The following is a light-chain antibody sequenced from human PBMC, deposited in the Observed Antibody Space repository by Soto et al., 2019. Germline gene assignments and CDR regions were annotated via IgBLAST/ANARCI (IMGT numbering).Light chain of an antibody. CDR1: QSISSW. CDR3: QQYHTSSIT. J-gene: IGKJ5*01. Sequence: DIQMTQSPSSLSASVGDRVTITGRASQSISSWLAWYQQKPGKAPTLLIYDASTLERGVPSRFSGTGSGTEFTLSIDSLQPDDFATYYCQQYHTSSITFGQGTRLEIK. V-gene: IGKV1-5*01. CDR2: DAS.